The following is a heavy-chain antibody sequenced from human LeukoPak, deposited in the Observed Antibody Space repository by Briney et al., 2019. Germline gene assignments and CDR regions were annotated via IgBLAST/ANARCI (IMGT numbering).Heavy chain of an antibody. J-gene: IGHJ4*02. CDR3: ATEVVPAAIARD. CDR2: ISYDGSNK. CDR1: GFTFSSYA. Sequence: PGGSLRLSCAASGFTFSSYAMHWVRQAPGKGLEWVAVISYDGSNKYYADSVKGRFTISRDNSKNTLYLQMNSLRAEDTAVYYRATEVVPAAIARDWGQGTLVTVSS. D-gene: IGHD2-2*01. V-gene: IGHV3-30-3*01.